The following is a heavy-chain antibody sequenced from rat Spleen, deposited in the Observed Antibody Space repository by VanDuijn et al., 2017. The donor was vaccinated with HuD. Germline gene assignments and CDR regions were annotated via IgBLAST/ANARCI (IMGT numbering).Heavy chain of an antibody. D-gene: IGHD4-3*01. Sequence: EVQLVESGGGLVQPGRSLKFSCAASGFTFSDYAMAWVRQAPKKGLEWVATITNSGGNTYYRDSVKVRFTISRDNAKSTLYLQMDSLRSEDTATYYCARQNSGYYFDYWGQGVIVTVSS. J-gene: IGHJ2*01. V-gene: IGHV5-17*01. CDR1: GFTFSDYA. CDR3: ARQNSGYYFDY. CDR2: ITNSGGNT.